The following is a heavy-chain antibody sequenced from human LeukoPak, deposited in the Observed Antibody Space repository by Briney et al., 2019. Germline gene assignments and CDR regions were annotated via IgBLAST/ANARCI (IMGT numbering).Heavy chain of an antibody. CDR3: ARFMVRGVIYAFDI. CDR2: IRYDGSNK. V-gene: IGHV3-30*02. CDR1: GFTFSSYG. Sequence: GGSLRLSCAASGFTFSSYGMHWVRQAPGKGLEWVAFIRYDGSNKYYADSVKGRFTISRDNSKNTLYLQMNSLRAEDTAVYYCARFMVRGVIYAFDIWGQGTMVTVSS. D-gene: IGHD3-10*01. J-gene: IGHJ3*02.